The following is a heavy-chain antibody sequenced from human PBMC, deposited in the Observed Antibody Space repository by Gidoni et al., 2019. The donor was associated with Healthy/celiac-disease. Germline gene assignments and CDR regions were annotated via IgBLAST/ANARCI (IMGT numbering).Heavy chain of an antibody. CDR2: ISWNSGSI. J-gene: IGHJ3*02. CDR3: AKVAKRGIMITFGGVNNAFDI. D-gene: IGHD3-16*01. Sequence: EVQLVESGGGLVQPGRSLRLSCAASGFTFDDYAMHWVRQAPGKGLGWVSGISWNSGSIGYADSVKGRFTIARDNAKNSLYLQMNSLRAEDTALYYCAKVAKRGIMITFGGVNNAFDIWGQGTMVTVSS. V-gene: IGHV3-9*01. CDR1: GFTFDDYA.